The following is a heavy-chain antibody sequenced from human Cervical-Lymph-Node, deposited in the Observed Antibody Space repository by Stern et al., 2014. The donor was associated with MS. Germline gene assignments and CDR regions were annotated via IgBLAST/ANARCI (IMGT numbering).Heavy chain of an antibody. CDR2: IYHRGNT. CDR1: GGSISSSHW. V-gene: IGHV4-4*02. Sequence: QVQLQESGPGLVKPSGTLSLTCAVSGGSISSSHWWTWVRQAPGKGLEWIGEIYHRGNTNYHPFLKRRVIISVDKSKNQFSLKLSSVTAADTAVYYCARASYDVLTDYYMGLINYWGQGTLVTVSP. J-gene: IGHJ4*02. D-gene: IGHD3-9*01. CDR3: ARASYDVLTDYYMGLINY.